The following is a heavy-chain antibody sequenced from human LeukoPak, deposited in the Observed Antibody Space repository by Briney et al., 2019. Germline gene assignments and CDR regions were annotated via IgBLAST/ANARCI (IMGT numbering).Heavy chain of an antibody. J-gene: IGHJ4*02. CDR2: IYYSGST. D-gene: IGHD3-22*01. V-gene: IGHV4-39*01. CDR3: ASGHYDSSGYLDY. CDR1: GGSISSSSYY. Sequence: SETPSLTCTVSGGSISSSSYYWGWIRQPPGKGLEWIGSIYYSGSTYYSPSLKSRVTISVDTSKNQFSLKLSSVTAADTAVYYCASGHYDSSGYLDYWSQGTLVTVSS.